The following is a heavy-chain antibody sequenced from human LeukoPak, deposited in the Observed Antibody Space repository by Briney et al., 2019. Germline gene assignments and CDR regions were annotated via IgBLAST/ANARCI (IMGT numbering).Heavy chain of an antibody. Sequence: GGSLRLSCAASGFIFSNYWMHWVRQAPGKGLVWVSRINPDGRSTSYVDSVKGRFTVSRDNAKNTLYLQMDGLRAEDTALYYCARDSADISFWGQGTLVTVSS. J-gene: IGHJ4*02. CDR3: ARDSADISF. D-gene: IGHD2-15*01. V-gene: IGHV3-74*01. CDR2: INPDGRST. CDR1: GFIFSNYW.